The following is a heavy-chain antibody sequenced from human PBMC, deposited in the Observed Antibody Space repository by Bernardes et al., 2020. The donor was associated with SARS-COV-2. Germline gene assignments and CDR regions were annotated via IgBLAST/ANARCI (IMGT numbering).Heavy chain of an antibody. D-gene: IGHD3-22*01. CDR1: GFLFNTYA. J-gene: IGHJ4*02. V-gene: IGHV3-30*02. CDR3: ARDGYSFEGSGYYTFFDY. CDR2: VGYDGTDK. Sequence: SLRLSCAASGFLFNTYAVHWVRQAPGKGLEWVAFVGYDGTDKSYVGSVKGRFTISKDFSTNTLYLQMNSLRDEDTAVYYCARDGYSFEGSGYYTFFDYWGQGTLVTVSS.